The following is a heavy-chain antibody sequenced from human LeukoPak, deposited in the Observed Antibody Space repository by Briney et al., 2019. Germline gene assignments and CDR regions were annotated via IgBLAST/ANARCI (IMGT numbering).Heavy chain of an antibody. J-gene: IGHJ4*02. CDR3: ARGLGGSSGCFGY. CDR1: GGSIGSSPYF. V-gene: IGHV4-61*05. CDR2: IYYSGST. Sequence: SETLSLTCTVSGGSIGSSPYFWGWIRQPPGKGLEWIGYIYYSGSTNYNPSLKSRVTISVDTSKNQLSLKLRSVTAADTAVYYCARGLGGSSGCFGYWGRGTLVTVSS. D-gene: IGHD6-19*01.